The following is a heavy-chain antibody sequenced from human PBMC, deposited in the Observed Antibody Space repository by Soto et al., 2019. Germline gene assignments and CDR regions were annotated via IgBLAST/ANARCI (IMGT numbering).Heavy chain of an antibody. D-gene: IGHD2-15*01. CDR3: ARGVDCSGGSCYSGGWFDP. CDR2: MNPNSGNT. J-gene: IGHJ5*02. V-gene: IGHV1-8*01. CDR1: GYTFTSYD. Sequence: QVQLVQSGAEVKKPGASVKVSCKASGYTFTSYDINWVRHATGQGLEWMGWMNPNSGNTGYAQKFQGRVTMTRNTSISTAYMELSSLRSDDTAVYYCARGVDCSGGSCYSGGWFDPWGQGTLVTVSS.